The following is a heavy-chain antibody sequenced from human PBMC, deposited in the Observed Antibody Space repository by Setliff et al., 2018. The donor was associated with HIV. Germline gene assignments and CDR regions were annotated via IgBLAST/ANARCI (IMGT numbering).Heavy chain of an antibody. CDR3: AQLGMVDDFDY. CDR1: GDSVSSRSYY. D-gene: IGHD1-1*01. Sequence: SETLSLTCTVSGDSVSSRSYYWSWIRQPPGKGLEWIGYIYYSGSTNYNTSLKSRVTISVDTSKNHFSLKLRSVTAADTAVYYCAQLGMVDDFDYWGQGTLVTVSS. J-gene: IGHJ4*02. V-gene: IGHV4-61*03. CDR2: IYYSGST.